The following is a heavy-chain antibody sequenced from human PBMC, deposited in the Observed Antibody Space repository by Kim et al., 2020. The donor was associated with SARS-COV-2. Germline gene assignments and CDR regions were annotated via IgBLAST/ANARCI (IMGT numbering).Heavy chain of an antibody. CDR3: ARDSDILPVGATSPFYGMDV. CDR1: GGTFSSYA. CDR2: IIPIFGTA. D-gene: IGHD1-26*01. J-gene: IGHJ6*02. V-gene: IGHV1-69*13. Sequence: SVKVSCKASGGTFSSYAISWVRQAPGQGLEWMGGIIPIFGTANYAQKFQGRVTITADESTSTAYMELSSLRSEDTAVYYCARDSDILPVGATSPFYGMDVWGQGTTVTVSS.